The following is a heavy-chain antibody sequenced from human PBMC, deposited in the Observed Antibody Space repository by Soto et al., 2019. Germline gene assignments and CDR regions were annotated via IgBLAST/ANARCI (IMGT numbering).Heavy chain of an antibody. V-gene: IGHV1-3*01. CDR1: GYTFFTYA. CDR2: INAGNGNT. Sequence: QVQLVQSGAEVKKPGASVKVSCKASGYTFFTYAMHWVRQAPGQRLEWMGWINAGNGNTKYSQKFQGRVTITRDTXASTAYMQLSSLRAEDTAVYYCARGPGGPDGPGDYWGQGTLVTVSS. CDR3: ARGPGGPDGPGDY. D-gene: IGHD2-15*01. J-gene: IGHJ4*02.